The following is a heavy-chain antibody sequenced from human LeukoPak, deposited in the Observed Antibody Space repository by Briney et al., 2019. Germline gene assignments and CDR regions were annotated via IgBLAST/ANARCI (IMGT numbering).Heavy chain of an antibody. CDR1: GASISSGYD. Sequence: SETLSLTCAVSGASISSGYDWAWVRQPPGKGLEWIASIHGTGNTYYNPSLKSRDTMSLDTSKNHFSLTLRSVTAADTAVYFCASGSGHLFDDWGQGTLVTVSS. V-gene: IGHV4-38-2*01. CDR3: ASGSGHLFDD. D-gene: IGHD2-15*01. CDR2: IHGTGNT. J-gene: IGHJ4*02.